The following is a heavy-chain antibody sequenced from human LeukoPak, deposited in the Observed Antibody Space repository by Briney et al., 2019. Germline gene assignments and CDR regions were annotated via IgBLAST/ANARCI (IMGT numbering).Heavy chain of an antibody. V-gene: IGHV4-34*01. Sequence: PSETLSLTCAVYGGSFSGYDWSWIRQPPGKGLEWIGEINHSGSTNYNPSLKSRVTISVDTSKNQFSLKLNSVTAADTAVCYCARVPPYGDYSFDYWGQGTLVTVSS. CDR2: INHSGST. CDR1: GGSFSGYD. J-gene: IGHJ4*02. CDR3: ARVPPYGDYSFDY. D-gene: IGHD4-17*01.